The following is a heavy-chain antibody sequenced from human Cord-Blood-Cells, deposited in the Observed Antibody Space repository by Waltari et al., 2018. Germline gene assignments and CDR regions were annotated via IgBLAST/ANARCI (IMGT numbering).Heavy chain of an antibody. V-gene: IGHV1-69*01. Sequence: QVQLVQSGAEVKKPGSSVKVSCKASGGTFSSYAISWVRQAPGQGLEWMGGIIPILGTANYAQKCQGRVTITADESTSTAYMELSSLRAEDTAVYYCAVIWGAVAGNIDYWGQGTLVTVSS. CDR1: GGTFSSYA. CDR3: AVIWGAVAGNIDY. CDR2: IIPILGTA. J-gene: IGHJ4*02. D-gene: IGHD6-19*01.